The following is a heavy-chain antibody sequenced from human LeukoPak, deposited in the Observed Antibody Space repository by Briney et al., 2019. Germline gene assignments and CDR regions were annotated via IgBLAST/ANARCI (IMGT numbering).Heavy chain of an antibody. CDR2: ISGSGGST. J-gene: IGHJ4*02. CDR1: GFTFSSYA. V-gene: IGHV3-23*01. CDR3: AKDPYSSGWYVHILGY. Sequence: GGSLRLSWAASGFTFSSYAMSWVRQAPGKGLEWVSAISGSGGSTYYADSVKGRFTVSRDNSKNTLYLQMNSLRAEDTAVYYCAKDPYSSGWYVHILGYWGQGTLVTVSS. D-gene: IGHD6-19*01.